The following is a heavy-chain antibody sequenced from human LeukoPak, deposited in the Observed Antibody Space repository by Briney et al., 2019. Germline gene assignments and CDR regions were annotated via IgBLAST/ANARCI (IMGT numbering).Heavy chain of an antibody. Sequence: PSETLSLTCSVSGGSISSLYWSWIRQPPGKGLEWIGYIYYTGSTNYNPSLKSRVTMFVDMSKNQSSLKLSSVTAADTAVYYCASRVVVITKDAFDIWGQGTMVTVSS. CDR2: IYYTGST. V-gene: IGHV4-59*08. D-gene: IGHD3-22*01. CDR1: GGSISSLY. CDR3: ASRVVVITKDAFDI. J-gene: IGHJ3*02.